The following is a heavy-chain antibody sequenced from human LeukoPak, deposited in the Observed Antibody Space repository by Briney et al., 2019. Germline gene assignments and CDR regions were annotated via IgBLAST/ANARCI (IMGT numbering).Heavy chain of an antibody. Sequence: PGGSLRLSCAASGFTFSSYAMHWVRQAPGKGLEWVAVISYDGSNKYYADSVKGRFTISRDNSKNTLYLQMNSLRAEDTAVYYCAKDGVLAFDIWGQGTMVTVSS. CDR3: AKDGVLAFDI. J-gene: IGHJ3*02. CDR2: ISYDGSNK. D-gene: IGHD3-16*01. CDR1: GFTFSSYA. V-gene: IGHV3-30-3*01.